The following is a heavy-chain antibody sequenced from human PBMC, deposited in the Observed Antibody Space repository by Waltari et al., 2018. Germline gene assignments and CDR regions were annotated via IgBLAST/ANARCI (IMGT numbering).Heavy chain of an antibody. Sequence: PGKGLEWVSAISGSGGSTYYADSVKGRFTISRDNSKNTLYLQMNSLRAEDTAVYYCAKQTARGYSYGYDYWGQGTLVTVSS. D-gene: IGHD5-18*01. CDR3: AKQTARGYSYGYDY. J-gene: IGHJ4*02. V-gene: IGHV3-23*01. CDR2: ISGSGGST.